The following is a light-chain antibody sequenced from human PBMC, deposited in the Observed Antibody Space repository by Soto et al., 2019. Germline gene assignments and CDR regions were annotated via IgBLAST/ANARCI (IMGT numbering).Light chain of an antibody. CDR2: QVS. CDR3: SSYAGSNNFV. V-gene: IGLV2-8*01. CDR1: SSDVGGYNF. Sequence: QSVLTQPPSASGSPGQSVTISCTGTSSDVGGYNFVSWYQHHPGKAPKLMICQVSKRPSGVPDRFSGSKSGNTASLTVSGLQAEDEADYYCSSYAGSNNFVFGTGTKVTVL. J-gene: IGLJ1*01.